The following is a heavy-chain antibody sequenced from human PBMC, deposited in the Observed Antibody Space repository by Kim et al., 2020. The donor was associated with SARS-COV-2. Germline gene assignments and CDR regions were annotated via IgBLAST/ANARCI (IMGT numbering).Heavy chain of an antibody. CDR2: IYYSGST. Sequence: SETLSLTCTVSGGSISSRSYYWGWIRQPPGKGLEWIGNIYYSGSTYYNPSLKSRVTISVDTSKNQFSLKLSSVTAADTAVYYCARLERHYDILTGYSYYYCGMDVWGQGTTVSVSS. J-gene: IGHJ6*02. CDR1: GGSISSRSYY. CDR3: ARLERHYDILTGYSYYYCGMDV. V-gene: IGHV4-39*01. D-gene: IGHD3-9*01.